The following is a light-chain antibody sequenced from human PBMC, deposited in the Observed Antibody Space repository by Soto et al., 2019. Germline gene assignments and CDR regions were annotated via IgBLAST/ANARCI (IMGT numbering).Light chain of an antibody. Sequence: DIQMTQSPSTLPAAGGDRFAITCRASQSISSWLAWYQQKPGKAPKLLIYKASSLESGVPSRFSGSGSGTEFTLTISSLQPDDFATYYCQQYNSYSGTFGQGTKVDI. CDR1: QSISSW. V-gene: IGKV1-5*03. J-gene: IGKJ1*01. CDR3: QQYNSYSGT. CDR2: KAS.